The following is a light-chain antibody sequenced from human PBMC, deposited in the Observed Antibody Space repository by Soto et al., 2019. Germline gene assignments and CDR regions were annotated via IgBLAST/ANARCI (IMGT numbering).Light chain of an antibody. CDR2: GVT. V-gene: IGLV2-8*01. CDR3: YSYAGRNIWV. Sequence: LAQPPSASGSPGQSVTISCTGSGSDIGAYKFVSWYQQHPGKAPKLMIFGVTERPSGVPDRFSGSKSGNTASLTVSGLQADDEAIYYCYSYAGRNIWVFGGGTQLPS. CDR1: GSDIGAYKF. J-gene: IGLJ3*02.